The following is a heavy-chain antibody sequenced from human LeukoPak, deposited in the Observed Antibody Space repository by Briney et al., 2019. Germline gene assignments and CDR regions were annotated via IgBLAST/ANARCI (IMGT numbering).Heavy chain of an antibody. CDR2: INPNSAGT. CDR1: GYTFTDYY. D-gene: IGHD2-21*02. V-gene: IGHV1-2*02. Sequence: ASVKVSCKASGYTFTDYYIHWMRQAPGQGLEWMGWINPNSAGTTYALKFQGRVTMTRDTSISTVYMDLSRLRSDDTAVYYCARGGAGNCGGACYLNWFDPWGQGTLVTVSS. CDR3: ARGGAGNCGGACYLNWFDP. J-gene: IGHJ5*02.